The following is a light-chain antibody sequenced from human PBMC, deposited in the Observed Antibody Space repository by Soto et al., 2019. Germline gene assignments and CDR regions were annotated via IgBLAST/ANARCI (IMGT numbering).Light chain of an antibody. V-gene: IGKV1-5*03. CDR1: QSISYY. CDR2: KAS. Sequence: DVQMTQSPSTLSASVGDTVTITCRASQSISYYVAWFQQKPGKAPKLLIYKASSLESGVPSRFSGRGSGTEFTLTISSLQPEDSATDYCQQHNSYSYSFGQGTKLEIK. J-gene: IGKJ2*01. CDR3: QQHNSYSYS.